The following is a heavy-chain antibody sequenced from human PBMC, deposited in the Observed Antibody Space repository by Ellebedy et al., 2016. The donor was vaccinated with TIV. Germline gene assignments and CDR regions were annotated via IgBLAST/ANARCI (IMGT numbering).Heavy chain of an antibody. CDR3: ARHIVVPTPGFEY. D-gene: IGHD2-21*01. CDR1: DNSISDYY. J-gene: IGHJ4*02. V-gene: IGHV4-59*08. Sequence: SETLSLTCSVSDNSISDYYWSWIRQPPGKGLEWIGHFYGSGTTDYKPSLKGRVTISADPSKNQFSLKLNSVTAADTAVYFCARHIVVPTPGFEYWGQGVLVTVSS. CDR2: FYGSGTT.